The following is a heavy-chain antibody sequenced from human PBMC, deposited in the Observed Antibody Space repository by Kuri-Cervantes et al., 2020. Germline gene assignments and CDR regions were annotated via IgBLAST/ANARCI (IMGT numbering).Heavy chain of an antibody. J-gene: IGHJ4*02. CDR3: ARGYNWNDRGYYFDY. CDR2: IYYSGST. D-gene: IGHD1-20*01. Sequence: GSLRLSCTVSGGSISSYYWSWIRQPPGKGLEWIGYIYYSGSTNYNPSLKGRVTISVDRSKNQFSLKLSSVTAADTAVYYCARGYNWNDRGYYFDYWGQGTLVTVSS. CDR1: GGSISSYY. V-gene: IGHV4-59*12.